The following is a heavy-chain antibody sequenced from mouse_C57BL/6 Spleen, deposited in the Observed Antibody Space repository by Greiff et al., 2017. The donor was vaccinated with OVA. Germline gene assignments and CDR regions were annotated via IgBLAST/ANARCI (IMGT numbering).Heavy chain of an antibody. CDR3: TREGDDYDPLYAMDY. J-gene: IGHJ4*01. V-gene: IGHV5-9-1*02. CDR1: GFTFSSYA. Sequence: EVKLVESGEGLVKPGGSLKLSCAASGFTFSSYAMSWVRQTPEKRLEWVAYISSGGDYIYYADTVKGRFTISRDNARNTLYLQMSSLKSEDTAMYYCTREGDDYDPLYAMDYWGQGTSVTVSS. D-gene: IGHD2-4*01. CDR2: ISSGGDYI.